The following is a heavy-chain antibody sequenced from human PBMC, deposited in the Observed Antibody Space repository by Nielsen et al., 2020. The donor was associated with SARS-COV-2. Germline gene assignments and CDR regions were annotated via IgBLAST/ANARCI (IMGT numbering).Heavy chain of an antibody. Sequence: GESLKISCAASGFTFSSYAMSWVRQAPGKGLEWVSAISGSGGSTYYADSVKGRFTISRDNSKNTLYLQMNSLRAEDTAVYYCARVEWLLPYYYYYGMDVWGQGTTVTVSS. CDR1: GFTFSSYA. J-gene: IGHJ6*02. CDR2: ISGSGGST. D-gene: IGHD6-19*01. CDR3: ARVEWLLPYYYYYGMDV. V-gene: IGHV3-23*01.